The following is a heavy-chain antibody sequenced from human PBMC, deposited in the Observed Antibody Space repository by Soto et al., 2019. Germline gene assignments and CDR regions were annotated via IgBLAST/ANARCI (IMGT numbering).Heavy chain of an antibody. CDR2: MNPNSGNT. V-gene: IGHV1-8*01. D-gene: IGHD2-15*01. Sequence: QVQLVQSGAEVKKPGASVKVSCKASGYTFTSYDINWVRQATGQGLEWMGWMNPNSGNTGYAQKFQGRVTMTRNTSISQDYMEMSSLRSEGTAVYYCARDLTYCSGGSCYFDYYSYYGMDVWGQGTTVTVSS. CDR1: GYTFTSYD. J-gene: IGHJ6*02. CDR3: ARDLTYCSGGSCYFDYYSYYGMDV.